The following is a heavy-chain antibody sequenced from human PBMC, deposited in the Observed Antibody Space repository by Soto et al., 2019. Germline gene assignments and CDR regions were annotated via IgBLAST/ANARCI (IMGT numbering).Heavy chain of an antibody. D-gene: IGHD3-10*01. Sequence: QVQLVESGEGVVQPGRSLRLSCAASGFTFSSYGMHWVRQAPGKGLEWVAVIWYDGSNKYYADSVKGRFTISRDNSKNTLYLQMNSLRAEDTAVYYCATGLRGSNYYGMDVWGQGTTVTVSS. V-gene: IGHV3-33*01. CDR1: GFTFSSYG. CDR3: ATGLRGSNYYGMDV. J-gene: IGHJ6*02. CDR2: IWYDGSNK.